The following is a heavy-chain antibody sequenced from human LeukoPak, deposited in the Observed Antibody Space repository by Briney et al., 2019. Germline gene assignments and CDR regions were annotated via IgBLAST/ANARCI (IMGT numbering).Heavy chain of an antibody. CDR1: GYTFTSYD. V-gene: IGHV1-8*01. CDR2: MNPNSGNT. CDR3: ARDGSIVGAKVGYYFDY. D-gene: IGHD1-26*01. J-gene: IGHJ4*02. Sequence: ASVKVSCKASGYTFTSYDINWVRQATGQGLEWMGWMNPNSGNTGYAQKFQGRVTMTRNTSISTAYMELSSLRSEDTAVYYCARDGSIVGAKVGYYFDYWGQGTLVTVSS.